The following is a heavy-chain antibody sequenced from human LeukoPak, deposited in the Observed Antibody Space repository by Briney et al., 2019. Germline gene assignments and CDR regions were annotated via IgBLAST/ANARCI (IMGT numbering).Heavy chain of an antibody. J-gene: IGHJ4*02. CDR2: INTNTGNP. D-gene: IGHD3-22*01. V-gene: IGHV7-4-1*02. Sequence: ASVKVSCKASGYNFTDYAMNWVRQAPGHGLEWMGWINTNTGNPTYAQGFTGRFVFSLDTSVSSAYLQISSLKAEDTAVYYCARGDYDSSGYYDYWSQGTLVTVSA. CDR1: GYNFTDYA. CDR3: ARGDYDSSGYYDY.